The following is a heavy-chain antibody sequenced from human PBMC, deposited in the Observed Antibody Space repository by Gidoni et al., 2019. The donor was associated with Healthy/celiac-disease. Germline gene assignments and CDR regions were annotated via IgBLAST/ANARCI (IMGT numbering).Heavy chain of an antibody. CDR3: ARDTTLRSGLDY. CDR1: GLTFSDYY. V-gene: IGHV3-11*01. D-gene: IGHD3-10*01. J-gene: IGHJ4*02. Sequence: QVQLVESGGGWVKPGGSRRLAGAASGLTFSDYYMSGIRQAPGKGLEWVSYISSSGSTIYYADSVKGRFTISRDNAKNSLYLQMNSLRAEDPAVYYCARDTTLRSGLDYWGQGTLVTVSS. CDR2: ISSSGSTI.